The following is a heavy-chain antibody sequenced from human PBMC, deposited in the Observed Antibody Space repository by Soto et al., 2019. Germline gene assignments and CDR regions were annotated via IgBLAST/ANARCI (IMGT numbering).Heavy chain of an antibody. V-gene: IGHV3-30*03. J-gene: IGHJ3*02. D-gene: IGHD6-13*01. Sequence: QVQLVESGGGVVQPGRSLRLSCAASGFTFSIYGMNWVLQAPGKGLEWVAVISYDGSNKYYGDSVKGRFTISRETSKNSLHLQINSLRAEYTAVHYCATFGIADVFDSWGQGTMVTVSS. CDR2: ISYDGSNK. CDR1: GFTFSIYG. CDR3: ATFGIADVFDS.